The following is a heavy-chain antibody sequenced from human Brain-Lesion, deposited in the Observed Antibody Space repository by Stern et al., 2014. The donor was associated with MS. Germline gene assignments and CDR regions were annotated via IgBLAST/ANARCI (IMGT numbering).Heavy chain of an antibody. CDR3: ARDQRGITIFGVVTDYYYLGMDV. J-gene: IGHJ6*02. CDR2: LNPNTGLP. D-gene: IGHD3-3*01. CDR1: GYIFTGYY. V-gene: IGHV1-2*02. Sequence: VQLVESGAEVKKPGASVKVSGKTSGYIFTGYYIHWVRPAPGQGLEWMAWLNPNTGLPKYAQKFQGRVTMSRDTSISTAYVELSSLTSDDTAVYYCARDQRGITIFGVVTDYYYLGMDVWGQGTTVTVSS.